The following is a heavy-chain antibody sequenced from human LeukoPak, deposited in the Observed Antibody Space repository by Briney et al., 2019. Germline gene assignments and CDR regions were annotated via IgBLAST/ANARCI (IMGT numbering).Heavy chain of an antibody. CDR1: GFTFSSYG. J-gene: IGHJ6*03. D-gene: IGHD2-15*01. Sequence: PGGSLRLSCAASGFTFSSYGMSWVRQDPGKGLEWVSAISGSGGSTYYADSVKGRFTISRDNSKNAVFLQMTGLRAEDTAVYYCAKDYWAGNYHYYMDVWGKGTTVTVSS. V-gene: IGHV3-23*01. CDR3: AKDYWAGNYHYYMDV. CDR2: ISGSGGST.